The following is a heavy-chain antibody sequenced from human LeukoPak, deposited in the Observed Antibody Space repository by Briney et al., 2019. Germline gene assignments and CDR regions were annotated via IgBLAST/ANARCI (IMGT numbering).Heavy chain of an antibody. D-gene: IGHD4-11*01. V-gene: IGHV3-11*04. CDR3: ARDNSNYVYYYYMDV. J-gene: IGHJ6*03. CDR2: ISSSGSTI. CDR1: GFTFSDHY. Sequence: GGSLRLSCAASGFTFSDHYMSWIRQAPGKGLEWVSYISSSGSTIYYADSVKGRFTISRDNAKNTLYLQMNSLRAEDTAVYYCARDNSNYVYYYYMDVWGKGTTVTVS.